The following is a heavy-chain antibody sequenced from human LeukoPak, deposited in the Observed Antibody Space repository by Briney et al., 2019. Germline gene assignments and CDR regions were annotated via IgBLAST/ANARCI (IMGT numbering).Heavy chain of an antibody. CDR1: GFTFSSYG. J-gene: IGHJ4*02. CDR2: IWYDGSNK. V-gene: IGHV3-33*01. D-gene: IGHD6-19*01. CDR3: ARIGGIGVAGSHTF. Sequence: GGSLRLSCAASGFTFSSYGMHWVRQAPGKGLEWVAVIWYDGSNKYYADSVKGRFTISRDNSKNTLYLQMNSLRAEDTAVYYCARIGGIGVAGSHTFWGQGTLVTVSS.